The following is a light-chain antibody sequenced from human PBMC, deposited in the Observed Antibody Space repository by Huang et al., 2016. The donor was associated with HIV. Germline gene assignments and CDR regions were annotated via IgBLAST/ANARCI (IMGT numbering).Light chain of an antibody. Sequence: EIVLTQSPGTLSLSPGERAALSCRASEGIRSYYVAWYQQKPGQAPRLLIDAASSRATGIPDMFSGSGSGTDFTLTISRLEPEDFAVYYCQHYGPTPSWTFGQGTKVEIK. CDR2: AAS. CDR1: EGIRSYY. CDR3: QHYGPTPSWT. J-gene: IGKJ1*01. V-gene: IGKV3-20*01.